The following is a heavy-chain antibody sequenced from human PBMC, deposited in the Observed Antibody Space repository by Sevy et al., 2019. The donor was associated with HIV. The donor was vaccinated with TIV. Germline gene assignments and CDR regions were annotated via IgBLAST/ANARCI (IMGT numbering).Heavy chain of an antibody. J-gene: IGHJ4*02. CDR3: ATDNSRLLWFGESLDY. CDR1: GFNFSNYG. CDR2: ISYDGINK. V-gene: IGHV3-30*03. Sequence: GGSLRLSCTASGFNFSNYGMHWVRQAPGKGLEWVAFISYDGINKYYADSVKGRFTISRDNSQNTLYLQMKSLRTEDTAVFYCATDNSRLLWFGESLDYWGQGTLVTVPS. D-gene: IGHD3-10*01.